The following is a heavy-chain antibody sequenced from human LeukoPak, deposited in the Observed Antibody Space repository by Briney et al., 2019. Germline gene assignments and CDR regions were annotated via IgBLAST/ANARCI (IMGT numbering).Heavy chain of an antibody. J-gene: IGHJ4*02. CDR3: ARGRPKVETFDY. CDR1: GYTFTSYY. Sequence: ASVKVSCKASGYTFTSYYMHWVGQATGQGLEWMGLINPIGGSTSYAQKFQGRVTMTRNPSTSTVYMELSSRSYEDPAVYYCARGRPKVETFDYWGKGTLVTVSS. V-gene: IGHV1-46*01. CDR2: INPIGGST.